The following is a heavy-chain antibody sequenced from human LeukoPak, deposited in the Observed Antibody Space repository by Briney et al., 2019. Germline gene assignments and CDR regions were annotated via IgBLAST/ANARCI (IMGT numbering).Heavy chain of an antibody. D-gene: IGHD2-2*01. CDR3: ARSGFCTSSSGYRESDGLDF. V-gene: IGHV1-18*01. Sequence: ASVKVSCKASGYNFISYGVSWVRQAPGQGLEWMGWVSGYNGNTNYAQKMEYRVIMTTDPATSTAYMELRDLRSGDTAVYYCARSGFCTSSSGYRESDGLDFWGQGTMVTVSS. CDR2: VSGYNGNT. J-gene: IGHJ3*01. CDR1: GYNFISYG.